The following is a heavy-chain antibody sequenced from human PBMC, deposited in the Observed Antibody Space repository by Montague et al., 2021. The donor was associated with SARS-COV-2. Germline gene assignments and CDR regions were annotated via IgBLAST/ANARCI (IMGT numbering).Heavy chain of an antibody. CDR1: GESISGHS. CDR2: INLTGGT. CDR3: ARGCRDVVTTTRLQKKLYSYGFDV. V-gene: IGHV4-34*01. J-gene: IGHJ6*02. D-gene: IGHD1-1*01. Sequence: SETLSLTCAVSGESISGHSWSWIRQPPGKGLEWLGEINLTGGTNSDPSLESRLSISMDTSKRQVSLKLTSVTAADTALYFCARGCRDVVTTTRLQKKLYSYGFDVWGRRTMVIVSS.